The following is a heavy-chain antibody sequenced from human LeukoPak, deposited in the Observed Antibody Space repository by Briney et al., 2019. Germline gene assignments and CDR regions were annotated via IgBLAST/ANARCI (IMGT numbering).Heavy chain of an antibody. D-gene: IGHD2-2*01. CDR2: IKQDGSEK. CDR3: ARDRDLGYCSSTSCYPLDY. Sequence: GGSLRLSCAASGFTFSSYWMSWVRQAPGKGLEWVANIKQDGSEKYYVDSVKGRFTISRDNAKNSLYLQMNSLRAEDTAVYYCARDRDLGYCSSTSCYPLDYWGQGTLVTVSS. J-gene: IGHJ4*02. V-gene: IGHV3-7*01. CDR1: GFTFSSYW.